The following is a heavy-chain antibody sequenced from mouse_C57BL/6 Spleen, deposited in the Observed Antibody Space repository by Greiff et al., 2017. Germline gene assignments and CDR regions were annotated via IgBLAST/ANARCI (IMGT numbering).Heavy chain of an antibody. CDR2: INPYNGGT. CDR1: GYTFTDYY. CDR3: ARERSPFDY. Sequence: EVQLQQSGPVLVKPGASVKMSCKASGYTFTDYYMNWVKQSHGKSLEWIGVINPYNGGTSYNQKFKGKATLTVDKSSSTAYMELNSLTSEDSAVYYCARERSPFDYWGQGTTLTVSS. V-gene: IGHV1-19*01. J-gene: IGHJ2*01.